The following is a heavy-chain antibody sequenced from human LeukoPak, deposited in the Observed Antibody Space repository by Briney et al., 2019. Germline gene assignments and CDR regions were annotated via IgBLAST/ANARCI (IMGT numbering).Heavy chain of an antibody. D-gene: IGHD6-13*01. CDR2: ISSNGGST. CDR3: ARDMELAAAGTATSIFDY. J-gene: IGHJ4*02. CDR1: GFTFSSYA. V-gene: IGHV3-64D*06. Sequence: GGSLRLSCSASGFTFSSYAMHWVRQAPGKGLEYVSAISSNGGSTYYADSVKGRFTISRDNSKNTLYLQMSSLRAEDTAVYYCARDMELAAAGTATSIFDYWGQGTLVTVSS.